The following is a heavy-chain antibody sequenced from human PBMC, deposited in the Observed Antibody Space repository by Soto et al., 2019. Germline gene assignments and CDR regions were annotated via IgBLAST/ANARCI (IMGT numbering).Heavy chain of an antibody. J-gene: IGHJ5*02. Sequence: SETLSLTCTVSGGSISNYYWSWIRQPPGRGLEWIGYIHYSGSTNYNPSLKSRATVSLDTSKNQLSLKLSSVTAADTAVYYCAAGPGSFYSNDLWGPGTLVTVSS. V-gene: IGHV4-59*01. CDR3: AAGPGSFYSNDL. D-gene: IGHD1-26*01. CDR1: GGSISNYY. CDR2: IHYSGST.